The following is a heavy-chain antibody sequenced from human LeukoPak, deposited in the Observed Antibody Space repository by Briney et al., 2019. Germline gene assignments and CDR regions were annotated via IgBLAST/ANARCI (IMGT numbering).Heavy chain of an antibody. CDR3: AKDLWYSSGWPDWYFDL. Sequence: GGSLRLSCAASGLTFSNYAMSWVRQAPGKGLEWVSAISGSGGSTYYTDSVKGRFTISRDNSKNTLYLQMNSLRAEDTAVYYCAKDLWYSSGWPDWYFDLWGRGTLVTVSS. J-gene: IGHJ2*01. CDR2: ISGSGGST. V-gene: IGHV3-23*01. D-gene: IGHD6-19*01. CDR1: GLTFSNYA.